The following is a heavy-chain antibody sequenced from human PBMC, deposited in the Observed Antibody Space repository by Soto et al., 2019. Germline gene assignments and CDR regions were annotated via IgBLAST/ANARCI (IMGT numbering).Heavy chain of an antibody. CDR1: GGSISSSSYF. CDR3: ATSNWFDP. CDR2: ISYSGSA. Sequence: SETLSLTCTVSGGSISSSSYFWDWIRQPPGKGLEWIGSISYSGSAYYNPSLKSRVNISVDTSKKQFSLKLSSVTAADTAVYYCATSNWFDPWGQGTLVTVSS. J-gene: IGHJ5*02. V-gene: IGHV4-39*01.